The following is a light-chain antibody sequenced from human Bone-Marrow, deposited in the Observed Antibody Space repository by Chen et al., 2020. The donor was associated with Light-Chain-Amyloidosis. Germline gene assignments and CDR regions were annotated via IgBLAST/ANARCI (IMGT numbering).Light chain of an antibody. CDR3: QVWDRSSDRPV. V-gene: IGLV3-21*02. J-gene: IGLJ3*02. Sequence: SYVLTQPSSVSVAPGQTATIACGGNNIGTTSVHWYQQTPGQAPLLVVYDDSDRPSGIPERLSCSSSGNTATMTISRVEAGDEADYCCQVWDRSSDRPVFGGGTKLTVL. CDR1: NIGTTS. CDR2: DDS.